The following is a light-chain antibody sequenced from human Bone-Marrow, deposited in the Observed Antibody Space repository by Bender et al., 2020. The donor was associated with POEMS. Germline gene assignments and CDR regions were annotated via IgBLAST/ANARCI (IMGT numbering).Light chain of an antibody. Sequence: SYELTQPPSVSVSPGQTARITCSGEALPKQYAYWYQQKPGQAPLLVIYKDTERPSGIPERFSGSRSGTTVTLTISGAQVEDEADYYCCSAADNNHVVFGGGTKVTVL. CDR2: KDT. V-gene: IGLV3-27*01. CDR1: ALPKQY. CDR3: CSAADNNHVV. J-gene: IGLJ2*01.